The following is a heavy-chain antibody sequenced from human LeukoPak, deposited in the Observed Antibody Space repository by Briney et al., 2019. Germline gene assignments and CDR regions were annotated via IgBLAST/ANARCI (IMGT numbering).Heavy chain of an antibody. CDR2: IYYSGST. D-gene: IGHD6-13*01. J-gene: IGHJ4*02. V-gene: IGHV4-59*01. CDR1: GGSINTYY. Sequence: SETLSLTCTVSGGSINTYYWSWIRQPPGEGLEWIGYIYYSGSTNYNPSLKSRVTLSLDASKNQFSLKLSSVTAADTAVYYCARESIATAGFDYWGQGTLVTVSS. CDR3: ARESIATAGFDY.